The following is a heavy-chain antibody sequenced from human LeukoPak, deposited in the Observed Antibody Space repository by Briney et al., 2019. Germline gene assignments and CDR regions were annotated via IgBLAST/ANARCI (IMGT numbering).Heavy chain of an antibody. J-gene: IGHJ4*02. CDR3: ARDRRYNDYDYCFDY. D-gene: IGHD5-12*01. CDR1: GYTFTAYY. V-gene: IGHV1-46*01. CDR2: INPSAGST. Sequence: ASVKVSCKASGYTFTAYYMHWVRQAPGHGLEWMGIINPSAGSTTYAQKFQGRVAMTRDTSTSTVYMELSSLSSEDTAVYYCARDRRYNDYDYCFDYWGQGTLVIVSS.